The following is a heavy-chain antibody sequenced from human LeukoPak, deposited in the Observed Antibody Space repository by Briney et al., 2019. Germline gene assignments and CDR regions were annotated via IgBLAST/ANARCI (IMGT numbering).Heavy chain of an antibody. V-gene: IGHV3-23*01. CDR2: ISGSGTTT. CDR3: ARRFSSSWYLDY. J-gene: IGHJ4*02. D-gene: IGHD6-13*01. Sequence: GGSLRLSCAASGLTFSSHGMSWVRQAPGKGLEWVATISGSGTTTNYADSVKGRFTISRYNSKNTLYLQMNSLRADDTAVYYCARRFSSSWYLDYWGQGALVTVSS. CDR1: GLTFSSHG.